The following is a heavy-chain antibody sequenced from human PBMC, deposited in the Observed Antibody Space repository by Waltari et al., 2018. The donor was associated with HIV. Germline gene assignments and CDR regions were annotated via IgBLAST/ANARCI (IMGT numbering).Heavy chain of an antibody. D-gene: IGHD3-22*01. J-gene: IGHJ3*02. CDR3: ARELKQLSPQDYDSPPRGFDI. Sequence: QVQLVQSGAEVKKPGSSVKVSCKASGGTFSRYAISWMRQAAGQGLEWMGGIIPIFDTSNYAQKFQGRVTITADESTSTAYMELSSLRSDDTAVYYCARELKQLSPQDYDSPPRGFDIWGQGTMVTVSS. CDR2: IIPIFDTS. CDR1: GGTFSRYA. V-gene: IGHV1-69*12.